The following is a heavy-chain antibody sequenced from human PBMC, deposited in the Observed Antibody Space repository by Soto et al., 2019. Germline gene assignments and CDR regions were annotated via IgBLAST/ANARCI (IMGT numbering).Heavy chain of an antibody. CDR1: GGSISSYY. CDR2: IYTSGST. V-gene: IGHV4-4*07. J-gene: IGHJ4*02. D-gene: IGHD3-3*01. Sequence: SEPLSLTCTVSGGSISSYYWSWIRQPAGKGLEWIGRIYTSGSTNYNPSLKSRVTMSVDTSKNQFSLKLSSVTAADTAVYYCARDLSGFWSGYVFDYWGQGTLVTVSS. CDR3: ARDLSGFWSGYVFDY.